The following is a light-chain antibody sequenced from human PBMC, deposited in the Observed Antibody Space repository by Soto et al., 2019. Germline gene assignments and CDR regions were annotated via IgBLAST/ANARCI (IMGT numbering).Light chain of an antibody. J-gene: IGLJ2*01. CDR1: SSDVGGYNY. V-gene: IGLV2-8*01. CDR3: ISYAGSNKPA. CDR2: DVN. Sequence: QSALTQPPSESGSPGQSVAIFCSGTSSDVGGYNYVSWYQQHPGKAPKLMIYDVNKRPSGVPDRFSGSKSGNTASLTVSGLQAEDEADYYCISYAGSNKPAFGGGTKVTVL.